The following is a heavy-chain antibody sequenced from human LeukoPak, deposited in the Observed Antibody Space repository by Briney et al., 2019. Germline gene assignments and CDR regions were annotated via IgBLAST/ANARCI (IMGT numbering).Heavy chain of an antibody. J-gene: IGHJ4*01. Sequence: TGGSLRLSCAASGFTFSSYGIHWVRQAPGKGLEWVAFIRYDGNNKHYADSVKGRFTISRDNSKNSLYLQMNSLRAEDTAVYYCAKDLGEGADYWGQGTLVTVSS. CDR3: AKDLGEGADY. D-gene: IGHD3-10*01. CDR1: GFTFSSYG. V-gene: IGHV3-30*02. CDR2: IRYDGNNK.